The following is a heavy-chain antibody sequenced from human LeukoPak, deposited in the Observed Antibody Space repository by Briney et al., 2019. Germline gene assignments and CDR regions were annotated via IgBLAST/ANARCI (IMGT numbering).Heavy chain of an antibody. J-gene: IGHJ4*02. CDR3: ARGVDDILTGYANFDY. V-gene: IGHV1-2*02. Sequence: ASVKVSCKASGYTFTGYYMHWVRQAPGQGLEWMGWINPNSGGTNYAQKFQGRVTMTRDTSISTAYMELSRLRSDDTAVYYCARGVDDILTGYANFDYWGQGTLVTVSS. CDR2: INPNSGGT. D-gene: IGHD3-9*01. CDR1: GYTFTGYY.